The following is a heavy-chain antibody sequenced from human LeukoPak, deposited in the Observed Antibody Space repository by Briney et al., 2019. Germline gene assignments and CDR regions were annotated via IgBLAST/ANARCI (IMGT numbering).Heavy chain of an antibody. Sequence: GGSLRLSCAASGFTFSSYAMHWVRQAPGKGLERVAVISYDGSNKYYADSVKGRFTISRDNSKNTLYLQMNSLRAEDTAVYYCARGSGSYYEDFDYWGQGTLVTVSS. D-gene: IGHD1-26*01. CDR2: ISYDGSNK. V-gene: IGHV3-30*04. J-gene: IGHJ4*02. CDR1: GFTFSSYA. CDR3: ARGSGSYYEDFDY.